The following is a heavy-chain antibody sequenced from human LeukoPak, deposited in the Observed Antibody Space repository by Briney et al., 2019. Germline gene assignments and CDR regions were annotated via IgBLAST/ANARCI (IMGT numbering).Heavy chain of an antibody. CDR1: GGTFSSYA. Sequence: SVKVSCKASGGTFSSYAISWVRQAPGQGLEWMGRIIPILGIANYAQKFQGRVTITADKPTSTAYMELGSLRCEDTAGYYWASPHECSSDYTRDDYYYYMDVWGKGTTVTVSS. CDR3: ASPHECSSDYTRDDYYYYMDV. J-gene: IGHJ6*03. CDR2: IIPILGIA. D-gene: IGHD3-22*01. V-gene: IGHV1-69*04.